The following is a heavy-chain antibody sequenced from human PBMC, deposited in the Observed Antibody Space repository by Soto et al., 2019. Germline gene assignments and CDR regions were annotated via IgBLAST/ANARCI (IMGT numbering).Heavy chain of an antibody. J-gene: IGHJ5*02. CDR2: IYPGDSDT. Sequence: GESLKISCNGSGYSFTSYWIGWVRQMPGKGLEWMGIIYPGDSDTRYSPSFQGQVTISADKSISTAYLQWSSLKASDTAMYYCERNAPPTVFDNWFDPWGQGTLVTVYS. CDR3: ERNAPPTVFDNWFDP. V-gene: IGHV5-51*01. CDR1: GYSFTSYW.